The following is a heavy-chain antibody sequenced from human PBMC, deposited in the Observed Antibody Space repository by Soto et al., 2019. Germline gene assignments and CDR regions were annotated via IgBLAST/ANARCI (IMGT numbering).Heavy chain of an antibody. CDR1: GYTFTSYG. Sequence: GASVKVSCKASGYTFTSYGISWVRQAPGQGLEWMGWISAYNGNTNYAQKLQGRVTMTTDTSKNTVYLQMNSLRTEDTVVYYCARDKGLLFDCNFDSWGQGTLVTVSS. V-gene: IGHV1-18*01. CDR3: ARDKGLLFDCNFDS. CDR2: ISAYNGNT. J-gene: IGHJ4*02. D-gene: IGHD3-16*01.